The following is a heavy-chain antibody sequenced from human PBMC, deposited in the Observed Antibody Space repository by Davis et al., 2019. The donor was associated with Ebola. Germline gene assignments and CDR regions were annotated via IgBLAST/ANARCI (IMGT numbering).Heavy chain of an antibody. D-gene: IGHD3-9*01. V-gene: IGHV4-59*08. CDR3: ARTYYDILTGYSQFDY. CDR1: GGSISSYY. J-gene: IGHJ4*02. CDR2: IYYSGST. Sequence: MPSETLSLTCTVSGGSISSYYWSWIRQPPGKGLEWIGHIYYSGSTNYNPSLKSRVTISVDTSKNQFSLKLSSVTAADTAVYYCARTYYDILTGYSQFDYWGQGTLVTVSS.